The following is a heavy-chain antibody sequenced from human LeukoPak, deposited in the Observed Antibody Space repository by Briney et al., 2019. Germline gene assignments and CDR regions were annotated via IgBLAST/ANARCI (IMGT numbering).Heavy chain of an antibody. CDR2: IYYSGST. V-gene: IGHV4-39*01. CDR3: ARPAYDSRGYYDPDDAFDI. D-gene: IGHD3-22*01. CDR1: GGSISSSSYY. Sequence: SQTLSLTCTVSGGSISSSSYYWGWIRQPPGKGLEWIGRIYYSGSTYYNPSLKSRVTISVDTSKNQFSLKLSYVTAADTAVYYCARPAYDSRGYYDPDDAFDIWGQGTMVTVSS. J-gene: IGHJ3*02.